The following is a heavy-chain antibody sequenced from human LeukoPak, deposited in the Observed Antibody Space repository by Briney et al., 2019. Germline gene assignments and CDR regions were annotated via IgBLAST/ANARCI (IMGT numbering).Heavy chain of an antibody. D-gene: IGHD1-26*01. J-gene: IGHJ4*02. CDR2: IYYSGST. CDR1: GGSISSSSYY. CDR3: ARGREWELRFDY. V-gene: IGHV4-39*01. Sequence: SETLSLTCTVSGGSISSSSYYWGWIRQPPGKGLEWIGSIYYSGSTYYNPSLKSRVTISVDTSKNQFSLKLSSVTAAGTAVYYCARGREWELRFDYWGQGTLVTVSS.